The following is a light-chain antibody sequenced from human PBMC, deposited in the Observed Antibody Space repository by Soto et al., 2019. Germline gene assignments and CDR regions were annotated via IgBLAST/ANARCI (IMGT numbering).Light chain of an antibody. CDR3: QQRSNWPRGT. CDR2: GAS. J-gene: IGKJ1*01. Sequence: EIVLTQSPATLSLSPGERVTLSCRASQSVSSDLAWYQQKPGQSPRLLIYGASNRATGIPARFSGSGSGTDFSLTISRLEPEDFAVYYCQQRSNWPRGTFGQGTKVAIK. CDR1: QSVSSD. V-gene: IGKV3-11*01.